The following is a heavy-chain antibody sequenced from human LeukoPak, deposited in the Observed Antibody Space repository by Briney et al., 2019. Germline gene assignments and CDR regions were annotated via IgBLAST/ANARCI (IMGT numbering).Heavy chain of an antibody. CDR1: GFTFSGYS. J-gene: IGHJ5*02. CDR3: AKDRCSGYSCYSPNL. Sequence: GGSLRLSCAASGFTFSGYSMNWVRQAPGKGREGVSSISSTGSYIYYTDSMKGRFTISRDNAKNSLYLQVNSLRAEDTAVYYCAKDRCSGYSCYSPNLWGQGTLVTFSS. CDR2: ISSTGSYI. V-gene: IGHV3-21*01. D-gene: IGHD2-15*01.